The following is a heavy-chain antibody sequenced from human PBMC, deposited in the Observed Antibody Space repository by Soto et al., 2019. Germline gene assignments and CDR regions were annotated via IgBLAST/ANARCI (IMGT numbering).Heavy chain of an antibody. Sequence: ASVKVSCKASGYTFTGYYMHCVRQAPGQGLEWMGWINPNSGGTNYAQKFQGRVTMTRDTSISTAYMELSRLRSDDTAVYYCAIAALPYYYGMDVWGQGTTVTVSS. D-gene: IGHD6-6*01. CDR3: AIAALPYYYGMDV. CDR1: GYTFTGYY. CDR2: INPNSGGT. V-gene: IGHV1-2*02. J-gene: IGHJ6*02.